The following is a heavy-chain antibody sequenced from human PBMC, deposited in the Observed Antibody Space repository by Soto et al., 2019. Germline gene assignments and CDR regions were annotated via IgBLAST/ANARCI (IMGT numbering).Heavy chain of an antibody. D-gene: IGHD3-10*01. V-gene: IGHV4-34*01. CDR1: GGSFSGYY. Sequence: PSETLSLTCAVYGGSFSGYYWSWIRQPPGKGLEWIGEINHSGSTNYNPSLKSRVTISVDTSKNQFSLKLSSVTAADTAVYYCASRGDYKTFDYWGQGTLVTVSS. CDR2: INHSGST. CDR3: ASRGDYKTFDY. J-gene: IGHJ4*02.